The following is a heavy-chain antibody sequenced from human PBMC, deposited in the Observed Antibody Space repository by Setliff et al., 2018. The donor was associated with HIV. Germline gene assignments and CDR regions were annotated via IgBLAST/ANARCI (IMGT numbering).Heavy chain of an antibody. CDR1: GHTLSGYF. V-gene: IGHV1-2*02. CDR3: ARDRLYCSRGSCYPNWFDS. D-gene: IGHD2-15*01. CDR2: ISPHSGAT. Sequence: ASVKVSCKSSGHTLSGYFIHWVRQAPGQGPEWMGWISPHSGATNYAQKFQGRVTLTRDASITTAYMELNSLRSDDTAMYYCARDRLYCSRGSCYPNWFDSWGQGIQVTVSS. J-gene: IGHJ5*01.